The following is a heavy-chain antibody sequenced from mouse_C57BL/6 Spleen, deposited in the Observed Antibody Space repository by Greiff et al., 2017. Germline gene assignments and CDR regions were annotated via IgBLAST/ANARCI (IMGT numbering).Heavy chain of an antibody. CDR3: ARKGLLGLAWFAY. D-gene: IGHD3-1*01. J-gene: IGHJ3*01. Sequence: QVQLKQPGAELVKPGASVKMSCKASGYTFTSYWITWVKQRPGQGLEWIGDIYPGSGSTNYNEKFKSKATLTVDTSSSTAYMQLSSLTSEDSAVYYCARKGLLGLAWFAYWGQGTLVTVSA. CDR2: IYPGSGST. V-gene: IGHV1-55*01. CDR1: GYTFTSYW.